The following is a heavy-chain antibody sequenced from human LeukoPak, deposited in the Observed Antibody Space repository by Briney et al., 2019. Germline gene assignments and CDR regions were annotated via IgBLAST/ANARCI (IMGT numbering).Heavy chain of an antibody. CDR3: ARLLIANIPEDAFDL. D-gene: IGHD2-21*01. Sequence: PSETLSLTCAASGGSFSGYSWSGFRQSPGKGLEWIGEINHMGNVRFHPSFESRATISLDTSKTQLSLRVSSVTAADTAVFYCARLLIANIPEDAFDLWGQGTMVTVSS. CDR2: INHMGNV. CDR1: GGSFSGYS. J-gene: IGHJ3*01. V-gene: IGHV4-34*01.